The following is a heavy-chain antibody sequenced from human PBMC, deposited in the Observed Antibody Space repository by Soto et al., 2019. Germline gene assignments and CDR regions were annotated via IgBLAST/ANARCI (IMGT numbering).Heavy chain of an antibody. CDR3: AIVVFGGVIVNYSYYYMDV. CDR1: GFTCSDHY. J-gene: IGHJ6*03. Sequence: PGGSLRLSCAASGFTCSDHYMSWIRQAPGKGLEWVSYISSSGSTIYYADSVKGRFTISRDNAKNSLYLQMNSLRAEDTAVYYCAIVVFGGVIVNYSYYYMDVWGKGIKVTVSS. CDR2: ISSSGSTI. V-gene: IGHV3-11*01. D-gene: IGHD3-16*02.